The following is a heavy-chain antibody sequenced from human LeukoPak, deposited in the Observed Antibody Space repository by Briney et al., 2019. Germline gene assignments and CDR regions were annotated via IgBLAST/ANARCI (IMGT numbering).Heavy chain of an antibody. Sequence: PGGSLGLSCAASGLTFSSYWMHWVRQAPGKGLVWVSRIHSEGGSTSYADSVKGRFTISRDNAKNTLYLQMNSLRAEDTALYYCARGVSGTLSGLYGMDVWGQGTTVTVSS. D-gene: IGHD1-7*01. J-gene: IGHJ6*02. V-gene: IGHV3-74*01. CDR1: GLTFSSYW. CDR3: ARGVSGTLSGLYGMDV. CDR2: IHSEGGST.